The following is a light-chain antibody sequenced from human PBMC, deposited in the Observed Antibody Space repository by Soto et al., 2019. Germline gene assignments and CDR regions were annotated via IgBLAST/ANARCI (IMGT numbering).Light chain of an antibody. CDR1: NSDVGGYNY. CDR3: SSYASRSSVI. V-gene: IGLV2-11*01. CDR2: DVT. Sequence: QSALTQPASVSGSPGQSVTISCTGTNSDVGGYNYVSWYHQHPGQAPKVMIFDVTKRPSGVSDRFSGSKSGNTASLTISGLQAEDEADYYCSSYASRSSVIFGGGTKVTVL. J-gene: IGLJ2*01.